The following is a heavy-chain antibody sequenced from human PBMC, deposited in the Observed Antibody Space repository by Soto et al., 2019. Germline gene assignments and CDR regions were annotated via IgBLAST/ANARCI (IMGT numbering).Heavy chain of an antibody. J-gene: IGHJ6*02. CDR2: IDWDDDK. CDR3: ARIRGYSYGNNYGMDV. CDR1: GFSLSTSGMC. D-gene: IGHD5-18*01. V-gene: IGHV2-70*01. Sequence: KSGPTLVNPTQTLTLTCTFSGFSLSTSGMCVSWIRQPPGKALEWLALIDWDDDKYYSTSLKTRLTISKDTSKNQVVLTMTNMDPVDTATYYCARIRGYSYGNNYGMDVWGQGTTVTVSS.